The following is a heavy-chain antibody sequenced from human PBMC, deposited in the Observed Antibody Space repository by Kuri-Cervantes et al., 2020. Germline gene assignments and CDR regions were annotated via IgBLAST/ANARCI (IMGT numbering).Heavy chain of an antibody. CDR2: VRVNGGDT. V-gene: IGHV3-23*01. J-gene: IGHJ6*03. Sequence: GESLKISCAASGFTFSTYAMTWVRQAPGKGLEWVSTVRVNGGDTKYADPVKGRSTISRDNSKNTLYLQMNSLRPEGTAVYYCAKVSYYYNYYMDVWGKGTTVTVSS. CDR1: GFTFSTYA. CDR3: AKVSYYYNYYMDV.